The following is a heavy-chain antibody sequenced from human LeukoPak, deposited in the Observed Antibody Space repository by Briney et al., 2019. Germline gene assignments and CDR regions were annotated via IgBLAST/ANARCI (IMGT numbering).Heavy chain of an antibody. Sequence: GGSLRLSCAASGFTFSSYAMSWVRQAPGKGLEWVSTISSSGGGTYYADSVKGRFTISRDNSKNTLYLQMNSLRAEDTAVYYCARSFTDNFFFENWGQGTLVTVSS. D-gene: IGHD1-1*01. CDR1: GFTFSSYA. CDR3: ARSFTDNFFFEN. CDR2: ISSSGGGT. V-gene: IGHV3-23*01. J-gene: IGHJ4*02.